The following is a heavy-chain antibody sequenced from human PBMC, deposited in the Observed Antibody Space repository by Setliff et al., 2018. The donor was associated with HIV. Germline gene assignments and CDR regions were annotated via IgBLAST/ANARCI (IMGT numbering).Heavy chain of an antibody. CDR2: IGGAYDGNT. CDR3: AKVMITTTWAFDF. CDR1: GFTFSTYS. Sequence: PGGSLRLSCAASGFTFSTYSMVWVRQAPGKGLEWVSGIGGAYDGNTYHADSVKGRFTIFRENSKNILYLQMSKLRAEDTALYYCAKVMITTTWAFDFWGQGTPVTVSS. J-gene: IGHJ4*02. V-gene: IGHV3-23*01. D-gene: IGHD1-26*01.